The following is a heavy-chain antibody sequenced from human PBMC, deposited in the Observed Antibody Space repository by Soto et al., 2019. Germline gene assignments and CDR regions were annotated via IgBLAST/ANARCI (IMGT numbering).Heavy chain of an antibody. J-gene: IGHJ4*02. V-gene: IGHV4-34*10. CDR3: ARDHFDY. CDR2: INHSGST. Sequence: PSETLSLTCAVYGGSFSGYYWSWIRQPPGKGLEWIGEINHSGSTNYNPSLKSRVTMTTDTSTSTAYMELRSLRSDDTAVYYCARDHFDYWGQGTLVTVSS. CDR1: GGSFSGYY.